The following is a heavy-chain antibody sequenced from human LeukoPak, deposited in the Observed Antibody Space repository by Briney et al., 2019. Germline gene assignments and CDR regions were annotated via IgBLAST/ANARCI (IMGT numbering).Heavy chain of an antibody. CDR3: ARGYGDYEGDAPLDY. D-gene: IGHD4-17*01. CDR2: ISSSSSYT. V-gene: IGHV3-11*06. CDR1: GFTFSDYY. Sequence: GGSLRLSCAASGFTFSDYYMSWIRQAPGKGLEGVSYISSSSSYTNYADSVKGRFTISRDNAKNSLYLQMNSLRAEDTAVYYCARGYGDYEGDAPLDYWGQGTLSPSPQ. J-gene: IGHJ4*02.